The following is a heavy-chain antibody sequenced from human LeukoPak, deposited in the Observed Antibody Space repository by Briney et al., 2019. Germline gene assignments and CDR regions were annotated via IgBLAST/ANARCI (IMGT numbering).Heavy chain of an antibody. CDR3: ARERIERYTYASSDFDY. CDR1: GGSINYYY. V-gene: IGHV4-38-2*02. CDR2: VSHSGST. J-gene: IGHJ4*02. D-gene: IGHD5-18*01. Sequence: PSETLSLTCTVSGGSINYYYWSWIRQPPGKGLEWIASVSHSGSTYYNPSLKSRVTISVDTSKNQFSLKVTSVTAADTALYYCARERIERYTYASSDFDYWSRGTLVTVSS.